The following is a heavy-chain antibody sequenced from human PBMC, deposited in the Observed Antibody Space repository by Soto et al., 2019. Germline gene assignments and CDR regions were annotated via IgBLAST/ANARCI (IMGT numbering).Heavy chain of an antibody. CDR3: ASGDWNSLEY. D-gene: IGHD1-1*01. V-gene: IGHV4-34*01. CDR2: IYHSGST. J-gene: IGHJ4*02. CDR1: GGSFSGYY. Sequence: SETLSLTCAVYGGSFSGYYWGWIRQPPGKGLEWIGNIYHSGSTYYNPSLKSRVTISVDTSKNQFSLKLSSVTAADTAVYYCASGDWNSLEYWGQGTLVTVSS.